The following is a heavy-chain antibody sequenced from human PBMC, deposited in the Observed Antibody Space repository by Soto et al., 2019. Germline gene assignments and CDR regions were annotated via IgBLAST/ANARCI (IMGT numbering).Heavy chain of an antibody. CDR2: IYYSGST. V-gene: IGHV4-31*03. J-gene: IGHJ3*02. CDR3: ARMPYDSSGYYYYAFDI. D-gene: IGHD3-22*01. Sequence: QVQLQESGPGLVKPSQTLSLTCTVSGGSISSGGYYWSWIRQHPGKGLGWIGYIYYSGSTYYNPSLKSRVTISVDTSKNQFSLKPSSVTAADTAVYYCARMPYDSSGYYYYAFDIWGQGTMVTVSS. CDR1: GGSISSGGYY.